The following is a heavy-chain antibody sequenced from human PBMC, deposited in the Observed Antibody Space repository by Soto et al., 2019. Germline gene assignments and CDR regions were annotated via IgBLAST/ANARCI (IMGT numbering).Heavy chain of an antibody. CDR2: ISGTTDRT. CDR1: GFTIRNYA. CDR3: EGSWT. J-gene: IGHJ1*01. Sequence: EVQVLESGGGLVQPGGSLRLSCAASGFTIRNYAMSWVRQAPGKALEWVAGISGTTDRTYCRDSVEGRFTIFKDTSKNTLYLEMNSLRAEDTALYRCEGSWTWGQGTLVTVSS. D-gene: IGHD5-12*01. V-gene: IGHV3-23*02.